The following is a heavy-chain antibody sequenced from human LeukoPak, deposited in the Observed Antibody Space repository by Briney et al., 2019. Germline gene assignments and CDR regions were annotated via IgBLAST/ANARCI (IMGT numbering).Heavy chain of an antibody. Sequence: GGSLRLSCAASGFTFSSYAMHWVRQAPGKGLEWVSAISGSGGSTYYADSVKGRFTISRDNSKNTLYLQMNSLRAEDTAVYYCGLDYYGSGRGAFDIWGQGTMVTVSS. CDR1: GFTFSSYA. CDR3: GLDYYGSGRGAFDI. V-gene: IGHV3-23*01. CDR2: ISGSGGST. J-gene: IGHJ3*02. D-gene: IGHD3-10*01.